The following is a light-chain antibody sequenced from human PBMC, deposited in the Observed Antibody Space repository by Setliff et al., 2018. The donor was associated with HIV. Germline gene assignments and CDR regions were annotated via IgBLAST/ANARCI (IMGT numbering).Light chain of an antibody. CDR2: EVN. Sequence: QSVLTQPASVSGSPGQSITISCTGTGSNVGSYDLVSWYQQHPGKAPKFILYEVNKRPSGVSDRFSGSKSGNTASLTISGLQAEDEAVYHCCSYAGSGTLYVFGTGTKVTVL. J-gene: IGLJ1*01. CDR1: GSNVGSYDL. V-gene: IGLV2-23*02. CDR3: CSYAGSGTLYV.